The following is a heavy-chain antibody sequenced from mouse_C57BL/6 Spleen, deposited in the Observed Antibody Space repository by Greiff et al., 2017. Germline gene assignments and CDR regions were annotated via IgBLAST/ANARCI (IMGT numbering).Heavy chain of an antibody. Sequence: QVQLQQPGAELVKPGASVKLSCKASGYTFTSYWMHWVKQRPGRGLEWIGRIDPNSGGTKYNEKFKSKATLTVDKPSSTAYMQLRSLTARDAEIYFCARAIYGSSYVEHSSFDYWGQGTSVTVSS. CDR3: ARAIYGSSYVEHSSFDY. V-gene: IGHV1-62-3*01. J-gene: IGHJ2*02. CDR1: GYTFTSYW. CDR2: IDPNSGGT. D-gene: IGHD1-1*01.